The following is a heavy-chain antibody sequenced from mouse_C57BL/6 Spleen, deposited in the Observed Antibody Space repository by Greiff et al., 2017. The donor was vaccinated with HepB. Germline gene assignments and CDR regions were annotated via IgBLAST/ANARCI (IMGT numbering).Heavy chain of an antibody. CDR3: AREGTEPYYFDY. J-gene: IGHJ2*01. CDR1: GYAFSSSW. Sequence: VQLQQSGPELVKPGASVKISCKASGYAFSSSWMNWVKQRPGKGLEWIGRIYPGDGDTNYNGKFKGKATLTADKSSSTAYMQLSSLTSEDSAVYFCAREGTEPYYFDYWGQGTTLTVSS. CDR2: IYPGDGDT. D-gene: IGHD4-1*01. V-gene: IGHV1-82*01.